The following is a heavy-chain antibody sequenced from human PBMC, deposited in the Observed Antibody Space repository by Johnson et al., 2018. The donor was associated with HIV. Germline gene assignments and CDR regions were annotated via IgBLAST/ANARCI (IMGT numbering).Heavy chain of an antibody. CDR2: ISGSGGST. CDR1: GFTFRSYA. V-gene: IGHV3-23*04. J-gene: IGHJ3*02. D-gene: IGHD3-22*01. CDR3: ARTPRPYYYDSSDGAFDI. Sequence: VQLVESGGGLVQPGGSLRLSCAASGFTFRSYAMSWVRQAPGKGLEWVSAISGSGGSTYYADSVKGRFTISRDNSKNTLSLHMNSLRAEDTAVFYCARTPRPYYYDSSDGAFDIWGQGTMVTVSS.